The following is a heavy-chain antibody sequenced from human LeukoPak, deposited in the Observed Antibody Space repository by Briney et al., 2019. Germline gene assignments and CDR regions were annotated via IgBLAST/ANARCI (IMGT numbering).Heavy chain of an antibody. J-gene: IGHJ4*02. CDR3: ARDLRGPHDI. CDR1: GFTLSNSW. D-gene: IGHD3-10*01. Sequence: GGSLRLSCAASGFTLSNSWMHWARQVPGKGLVWVSRVAPDGNTDYADSVKGRFTISRDNAKNTMYLEMNSLRVEDTAVYRCARDLRGPHDIWGQGTLVTVSS. CDR2: VAPDGNT. V-gene: IGHV3-74*01.